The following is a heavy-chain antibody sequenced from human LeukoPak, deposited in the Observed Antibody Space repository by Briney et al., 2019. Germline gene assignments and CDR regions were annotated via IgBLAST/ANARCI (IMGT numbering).Heavy chain of an antibody. CDR2: INTDGSST. CDR3: ASTRRDGYNYWAY. J-gene: IGHJ4*02. V-gene: IGHV3-74*01. Sequence: PGGSLRLSCAASAFSLSTYSMNWVRQSPGKGLVWVSRINTDGSSTNYADSVKGRFTISRDNAKNTLYLQMNSLRAEDTAVYYCASTRRDGYNYWAYWGQGTLVTVSS. D-gene: IGHD5-24*01. CDR1: AFSLSTYS.